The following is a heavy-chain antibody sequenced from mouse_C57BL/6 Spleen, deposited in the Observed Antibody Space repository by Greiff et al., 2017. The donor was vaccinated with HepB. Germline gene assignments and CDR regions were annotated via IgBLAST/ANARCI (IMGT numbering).Heavy chain of an antibody. Sequence: VQLKESGPVLVKPGASVKMSCKASGYTFTDYYMNWVKQSHGKSLEWIGVINPYNGGTSYNQKFKGKATLTVDKSSSTAYMELNSLTSEDSAVYYCARFFEGFAYWGQGTLVTVSA. J-gene: IGHJ3*01. V-gene: IGHV1-19*01. CDR3: ARFFEGFAY. CDR1: GYTFTDYY. CDR2: INPYNGGT.